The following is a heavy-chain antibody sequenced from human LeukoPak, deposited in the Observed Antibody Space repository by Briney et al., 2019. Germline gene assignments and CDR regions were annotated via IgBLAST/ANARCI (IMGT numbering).Heavy chain of an antibody. D-gene: IGHD5-24*01. V-gene: IGHV4-59*01. CDR1: GGSISSYY. J-gene: IGHJ2*01. CDR2: IYYSGST. Sequence: SETLSLTCTVSGGSISSYYWSWIRQPPEKGLEWIGYIYYSGSTNYNPSLKSRVTISVDTSKNQFSLKLSSVTAADTAVYYCARGRDGYNWYFDLWGRGTLVTVSS. CDR3: ARGRDGYNWYFDL.